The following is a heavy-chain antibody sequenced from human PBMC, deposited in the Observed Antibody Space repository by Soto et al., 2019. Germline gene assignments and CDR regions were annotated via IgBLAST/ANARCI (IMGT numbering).Heavy chain of an antibody. Sequence: QVQLVESGGGVVQPGRSLRLSCAASGFTFSSYAMHWVRQASGKGLEWVAVISYDGSNKYYADSVKGRFTISRDNSKNTLYLQMNSLRAEDTAVYYCARDHGVPKWLVPEYWGQGTLVTVSS. D-gene: IGHD6-19*01. CDR2: ISYDGSNK. V-gene: IGHV3-30-3*01. CDR1: GFTFSSYA. J-gene: IGHJ4*02. CDR3: ARDHGVPKWLVPEY.